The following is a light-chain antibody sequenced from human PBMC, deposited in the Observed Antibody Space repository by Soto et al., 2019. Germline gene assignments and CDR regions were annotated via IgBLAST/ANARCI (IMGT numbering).Light chain of an antibody. CDR3: KQYGSSLT. V-gene: IGKV3-20*01. CDR2: SAS. CDR1: QSVSSTY. Sequence: EVVLTQYPGTLSLSPRERATLSCRTSQSVSSTYLAWYQQKPGQAPRLLIHSASSRATGIRDRFSGRGSGTDLTLTTSTLEPDDFAVYYCKQYGSSLTFGRGTKVYIK. J-gene: IGKJ4*01.